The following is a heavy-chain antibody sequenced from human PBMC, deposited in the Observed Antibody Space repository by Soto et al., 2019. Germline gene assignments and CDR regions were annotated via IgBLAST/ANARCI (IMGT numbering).Heavy chain of an antibody. CDR2: ISGSGGST. Sequence: GGSIRLACGASGVTFSSYAMSWVRQAPGKGLEWVSAISGSGGSTYYADSVKGRFTISRDNSKNTLYLQMNSLRAEDTAVYYCAKDLRIPARRVWGQGTLVTVSS. J-gene: IGHJ4*02. D-gene: IGHD6-6*01. V-gene: IGHV3-23*01. CDR1: GVTFSSYA. CDR3: AKDLRIPARRV.